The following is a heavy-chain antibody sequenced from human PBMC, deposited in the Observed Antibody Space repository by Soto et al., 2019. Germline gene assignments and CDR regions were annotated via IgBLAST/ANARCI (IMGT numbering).Heavy chain of an antibody. Sequence: QVQLVESGGGVAQPGRSLRLSCAASGFTFSSYGMHWVRQAPGKGLEWVAVIWYDGSNKYYADSVKGRFTISRDNSKNTLYLQMNSLRAEDTAVYYCARDLSPFYYDSSGYLSDYWGQGTLVTVSS. V-gene: IGHV3-33*01. CDR3: ARDLSPFYYDSSGYLSDY. D-gene: IGHD3-22*01. J-gene: IGHJ4*02. CDR1: GFTFSSYG. CDR2: IWYDGSNK.